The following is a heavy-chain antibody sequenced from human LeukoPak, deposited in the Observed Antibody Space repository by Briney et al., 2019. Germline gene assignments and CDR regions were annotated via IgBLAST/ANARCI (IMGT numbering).Heavy chain of an antibody. V-gene: IGHV3-74*01. CDR2: INSDGSST. CDR1: GFTFSSYW. D-gene: IGHD1-26*01. J-gene: IGHJ4*02. CDR3: AKASWYGSGSYYFDY. Sequence: PGGSLRLSCAASGFTFSSYWMHWVRQAPGKGLVWVSRINSDGSSTSYADSVKGRFTISRDNSKNTLYLQMNSLRAEDTAVYYCAKASWYGSGSYYFDYWGQGTLVTVSS.